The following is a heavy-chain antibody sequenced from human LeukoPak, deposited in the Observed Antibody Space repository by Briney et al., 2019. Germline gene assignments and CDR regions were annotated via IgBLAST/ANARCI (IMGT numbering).Heavy chain of an antibody. D-gene: IGHD2-2*02. CDR3: ARGMGGWPIVVPAAIQGDY. CDR1: GGSISSSSYY. Sequence: PSETLSLTCTVSGGSISSSSYYWGWIRQPPGKGLEWIGSIYYSGSTYYNPSLKSRVTISVDTSKNQFSLKLSSVTAADTAVYYCARGMGGWPIVVPAAIQGDYWGQGTLVTVSS. CDR2: IYYSGST. J-gene: IGHJ4*02. V-gene: IGHV4-39*01.